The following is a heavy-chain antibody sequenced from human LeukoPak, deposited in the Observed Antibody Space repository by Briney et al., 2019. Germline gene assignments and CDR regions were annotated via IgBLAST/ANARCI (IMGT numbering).Heavy chain of an antibody. V-gene: IGHV4-61*05. J-gene: IGHJ4*02. CDR2: IYNTETT. CDR1: GDSISISSYY. D-gene: IGHD6-19*01. Sequence: PSETLSLTCTVSGDSISISSYYWSWIRRPPEKGLEWIGYIYNTETTNYNPSLKSRVTISVDTSKNQISLKLSSVTAADTAVYYCARHEGSTGWYKYWGQGTLVTVSS. CDR3: ARHEGSTGWYKY.